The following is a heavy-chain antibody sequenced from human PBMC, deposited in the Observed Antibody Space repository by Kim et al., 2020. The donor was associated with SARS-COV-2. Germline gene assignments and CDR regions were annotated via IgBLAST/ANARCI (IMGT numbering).Heavy chain of an antibody. CDR3: ARYIVVVVAAYYFDY. D-gene: IGHD2-15*01. V-gene: IGHV4-39*07. J-gene: IGHJ4*02. Sequence: PSLKSEVTISVNTSKNQFSLKLSSVTAADTAVYYCARYIVVVVAAYYFDYWGQGTLVTVSS.